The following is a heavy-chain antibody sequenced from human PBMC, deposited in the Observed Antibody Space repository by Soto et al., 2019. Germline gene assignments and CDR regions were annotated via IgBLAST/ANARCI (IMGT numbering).Heavy chain of an antibody. D-gene: IGHD2-2*01. V-gene: IGHV1-69*01. CDR3: ARGSPYQLLSDGGMEV. CDR1: GGTLSSYA. CDR2: ISPIVATA. J-gene: IGHJ6*02. Sequence: QVQLVQSGPEVKKPGSSVKVSCKASGGTLSSYAISWVRHAPGEGLERRGWISPIVATANYAQKLQGGDTITTDEATSNAFRELSSVRSEDTDVYSCARGSPYQLLSDGGMEVWGQGTTVTVSS.